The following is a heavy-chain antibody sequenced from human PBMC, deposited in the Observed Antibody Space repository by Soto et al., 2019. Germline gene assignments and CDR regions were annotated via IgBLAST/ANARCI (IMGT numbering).Heavy chain of an antibody. CDR3: ARWFGYADA. Sequence: LRLSCAASGFSFSTYSMAWVRQAAGKGPQWVSGLSGGGANTFYIDSVRGRFTISVDNSKNTVYLQMDSLRADDTAVYYCARWFGYADAWGQGTLVTVSS. D-gene: IGHD3-10*01. V-gene: IGHV3-23*01. CDR1: GFSFSTYS. J-gene: IGHJ4*02. CDR2: LSGGGANT.